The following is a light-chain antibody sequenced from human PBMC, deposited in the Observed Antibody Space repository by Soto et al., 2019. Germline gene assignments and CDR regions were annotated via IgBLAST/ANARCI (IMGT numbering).Light chain of an antibody. V-gene: IGLV1-40*01. CDR2: ENN. J-gene: IGLJ2*01. Sequence: QAVVTQPPSVSGAPGQRVTISCTGSSTNIGAGYDVHWYQQPPGKGPKLLIFENNKRPSGVPDRFSGSKSGTSASLAITGLLPEDEADYYCQSYDSGLSVVFGGGTKLTVL. CDR3: QSYDSGLSVV. CDR1: STNIGAGYD.